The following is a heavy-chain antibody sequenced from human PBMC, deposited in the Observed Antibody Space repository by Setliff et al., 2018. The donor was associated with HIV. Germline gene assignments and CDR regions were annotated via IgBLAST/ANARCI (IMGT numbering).Heavy chain of an antibody. Sequence: KSSETLSLTCSVSGYSITNGYYWGWFRQSPGKGLEWIATIYQTGSIYYNPSLQNRVTLLLDMSKNQFSLKLSSVTAADTAVYYCARQAWHSGRNGYFVDYWGQGTLVTV. J-gene: IGHJ4*02. V-gene: IGHV4-38-2*02. CDR1: GYSITNGYY. CDR3: ARQAWHSGRNGYFVDY. D-gene: IGHD2-15*01. CDR2: IYQTGSI.